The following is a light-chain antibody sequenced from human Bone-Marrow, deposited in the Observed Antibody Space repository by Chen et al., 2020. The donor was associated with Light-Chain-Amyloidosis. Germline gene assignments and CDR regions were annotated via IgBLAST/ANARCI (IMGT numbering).Light chain of an antibody. CDR1: SSNIGAGFS. CDR2: GNT. J-gene: IGLJ2*01. CDR3: QSYDNSLSGPVV. V-gene: IGLV1-40*01. Sequence: QSVLTQPPSVSGAPGQRVTISCTGSSSNIGAGFSVHWYQQHSGTVPKLLIYGNTNRPSGVPDRFSGSKSGTSASLAITGLQAEDEADYYCQSYDNSLSGPVVFGGGTKLTVL.